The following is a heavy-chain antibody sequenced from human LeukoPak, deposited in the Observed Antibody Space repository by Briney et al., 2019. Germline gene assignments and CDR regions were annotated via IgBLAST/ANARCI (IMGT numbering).Heavy chain of an antibody. CDR2: ISSSGSTI. CDR1: GFTFSSYE. Sequence: GGSLRLSCAASGFTFSSYEMNWVRQAPGKGLEWVSYISSSGSTIYYADSVKGRFTISRDNAKNSLYLQMNSLRAEDTAVYYCARGYCSSTGCYFGYYYYYGMDVWGKGTTVTVSS. V-gene: IGHV3-48*03. CDR3: ARGYCSSTGCYFGYYYYYGMDV. D-gene: IGHD2-2*01. J-gene: IGHJ6*04.